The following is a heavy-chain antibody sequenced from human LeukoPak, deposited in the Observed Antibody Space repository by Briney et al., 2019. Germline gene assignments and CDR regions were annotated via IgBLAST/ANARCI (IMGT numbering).Heavy chain of an antibody. J-gene: IGHJ4*02. V-gene: IGHV3-30*03. D-gene: IGHD4-17*01. CDR2: ISHPRSSN. Sequence: GGSLRLSRAASGFSFISYGMHWVRHAPGKGLEWEGVISHPRSSNGYAHSMKGRFTISRYNSKDTLYLQMDSLRAEDTDVCYCASRPSYYGDYVSYFDYWGQGTLVTVSS. CDR1: GFSFISYG. CDR3: ASRPSYYGDYVSYFDY.